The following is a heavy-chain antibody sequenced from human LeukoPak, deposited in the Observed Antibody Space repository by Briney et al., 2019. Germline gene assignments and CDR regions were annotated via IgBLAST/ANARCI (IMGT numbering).Heavy chain of an antibody. V-gene: IGHV1-69*04. D-gene: IGHD3-22*01. J-gene: IGHJ4*02. Sequence: SVKVSCKASGGTFSNYAFSWVRQAPGQGLEWMGRIIPIVEIADYAQKFQGRVTITADKSTSTTYMELSSLRSEDTAVYYCAGDTMVVPAGMGYYENSGYLFEYWGQGTLVTVSS. CDR1: GGTFSNYA. CDR2: IIPIVEIA. CDR3: AGDTMVVPAGMGYYENSGYLFEY.